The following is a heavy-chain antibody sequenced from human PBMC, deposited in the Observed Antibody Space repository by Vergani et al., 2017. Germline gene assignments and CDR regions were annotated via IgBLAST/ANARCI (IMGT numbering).Heavy chain of an antibody. CDR1: GFIFSSYA. J-gene: IGHJ5*02. D-gene: IGHD6-25*01. CDR3: ARASYSSGYHLSGTWFDP. CDR2: ISYDGSNK. V-gene: IGHV3-30*04. Sequence: QVQLVESGGGVVQPGRSLRLSCAASGFIFSSYAMHWVRQAPGKGLEWVAVISYDGSNKYYADSVKGRFTISRDNYKNTLYLQMNSLRAEDTAVYYCARASYSSGYHLSGTWFDPWGQGTLVTVSS.